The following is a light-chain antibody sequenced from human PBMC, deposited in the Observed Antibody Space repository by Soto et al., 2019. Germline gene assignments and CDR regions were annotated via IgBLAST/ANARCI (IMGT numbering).Light chain of an antibody. CDR1: SSDVGGYNY. V-gene: IGLV2-8*01. Sequence: QSVLTQPPSASGSPGQSVTISCPGTSSDVGGYNYVSWYQQHPGKAPKLMIYEVSKRPSGVPDRLSGSKSGNTASLTVSGLQVEDEADYYCASYTGSDTLVFGGGTKVTV. J-gene: IGLJ2*01. CDR2: EVS. CDR3: ASYTGSDTLV.